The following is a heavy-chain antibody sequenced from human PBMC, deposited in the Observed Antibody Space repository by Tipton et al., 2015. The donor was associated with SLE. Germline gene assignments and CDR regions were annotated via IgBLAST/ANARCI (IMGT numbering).Heavy chain of an antibody. CDR3: ARNWGPMVRGVIGY. J-gene: IGHJ4*02. D-gene: IGHD3-10*01. CDR2: IYYSGST. V-gene: IGHV4-59*08. CDR1: GGSFSGYY. Sequence: TLSLTCAVYGGSFSGYYWNWIRQPPGKGLEWIGYIYYSGSTNYNPSLKSRVTISVDTSKNQFSLKLSSVTAADTAVYYCARNWGPMVRGVIGYWGQGTLVTVSS.